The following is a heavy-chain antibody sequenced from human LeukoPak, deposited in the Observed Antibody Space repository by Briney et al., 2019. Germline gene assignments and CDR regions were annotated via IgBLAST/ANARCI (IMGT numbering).Heavy chain of an antibody. Sequence: SETLSLTCTVSGASISSGSYYWGWIRQPPGKGLEWIGTIYYSGSTYYNPSLKSRLTISVDTSKNQFSLKLSSVTAADTAVYYCARLAYCGGDCYYYFDYWGQGTLVTVSS. D-gene: IGHD2-21*02. J-gene: IGHJ4*02. V-gene: IGHV4-39*07. CDR1: GASISSGSYY. CDR3: ARLAYCGGDCYYYFDY. CDR2: IYYSGST.